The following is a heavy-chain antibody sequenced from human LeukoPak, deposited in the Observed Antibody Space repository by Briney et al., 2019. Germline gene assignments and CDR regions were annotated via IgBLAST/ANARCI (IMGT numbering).Heavy chain of an antibody. CDR1: GFTSNSYW. CDR2: INGDGSST. J-gene: IGHJ4*02. D-gene: IGHD5-24*01. CDR3: ARDRSYNLDY. V-gene: IGHV3-74*01. Sequence: GGSLRLSCAASGFTSNSYWMHWVRQAPGKGLVWVSHINGDGSSTSYADSVKGRVTISRDNAKNTLYLQINSLTAEDSAVYYCARDRSYNLDYWGQGTLVTVSS.